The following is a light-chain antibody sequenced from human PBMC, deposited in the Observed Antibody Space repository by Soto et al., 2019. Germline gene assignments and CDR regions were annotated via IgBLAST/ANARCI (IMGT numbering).Light chain of an antibody. CDR2: GAS. CDR1: QSIASSY. V-gene: IGKV3-20*01. Sequence: PGERATLSCRASQSIASSYLAWYQQKPGQAPRLLIYGASNRATGIPDRFSGSGSGTDFTLTISRLEPEDFAVYYCQQYGSSGTFGQGTKVDI. J-gene: IGKJ1*01. CDR3: QQYGSSGT.